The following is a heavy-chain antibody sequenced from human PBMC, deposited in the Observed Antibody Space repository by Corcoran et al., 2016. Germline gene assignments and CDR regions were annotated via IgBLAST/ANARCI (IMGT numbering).Heavy chain of an antibody. D-gene: IGHD1-7*01. CDR1: GGTFSSYA. J-gene: IGHJ5*02. CDR2: IIPIFGTA. V-gene: IGHV1-69*01. Sequence: QVQLVQSGAEVKKPGSSVKVSCKASGGTFSSYAISWVRQAPGQGLEWMGGIIPIFGTANYAQKFQGRVTITADESTSTAYMERSSLRTEDTAGEYWAREKTGTTSSWFDPWGQGTLVTGSS. CDR3: AREKTGTTSSWFDP.